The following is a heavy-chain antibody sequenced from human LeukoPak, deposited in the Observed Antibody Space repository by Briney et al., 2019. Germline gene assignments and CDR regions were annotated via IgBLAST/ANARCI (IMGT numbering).Heavy chain of an antibody. CDR3: ARGGPPDDIVVVVAVTRVGNWFDP. Sequence: PSETLSLTCAVYGGSFSGYYWSWIRQPPGKGLEWIGEINHSGSTNYNPSLKSRVTISVDTSKNQFSLKLSSVTAADTAVYYCARGGPPDDIVVVVAVTRVGNWFDPLGQGTLVTVFS. CDR1: GGSFSGYY. V-gene: IGHV4-34*01. D-gene: IGHD2-15*01. J-gene: IGHJ5*02. CDR2: INHSGST.